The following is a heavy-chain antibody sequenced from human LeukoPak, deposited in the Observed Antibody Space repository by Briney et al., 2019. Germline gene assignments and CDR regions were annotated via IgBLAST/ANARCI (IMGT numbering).Heavy chain of an antibody. CDR1: GDSISSGDFY. V-gene: IGHV4-61*02. J-gene: IGHJ4*02. CDR2: IYTSGTT. D-gene: IGHD2-15*01. CDR3: ARSSDCSGGSCYFPFDY. Sequence: PSQTLSLTCTVSGDSISSGDFYWSWIRQPAGKGLEWIGRIYTSGTTNYNPSLRSRVTISVDTSKNQFSLKLSSVTAADTAVYYCARSSDCSGGSCYFPFDYWGQGTLVTVSS.